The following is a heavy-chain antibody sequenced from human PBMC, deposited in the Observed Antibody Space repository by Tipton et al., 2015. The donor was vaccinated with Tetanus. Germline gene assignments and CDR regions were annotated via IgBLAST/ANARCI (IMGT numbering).Heavy chain of an antibody. CDR1: GYTFTSYW. D-gene: IGHD1-26*01. CDR2: LYPGDSDT. CDR3: ARDHRLSASYAGWFDP. Sequence: QLVQSGAEVKKSGESLKISCKGSGYTFTSYWIGWVRQMPGKGLEWMGILYPGDSDTRYSPSFQGQVTISVDTSTTQFSLRLNSVTAADTAIYYCARDHRLSASYAGWFDPWGQGTLVTVSS. J-gene: IGHJ5*02. V-gene: IGHV5-51*01.